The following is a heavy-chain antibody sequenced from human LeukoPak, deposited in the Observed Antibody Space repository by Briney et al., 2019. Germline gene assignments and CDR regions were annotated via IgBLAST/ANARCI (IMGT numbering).Heavy chain of an antibody. J-gene: IGHJ3*02. Sequence: SETLSLTCAVYGGSFSGYYWSWIRQPPGKGLEWIGEINHSGSTNYNPSLKSRVTISVDTSKNQFSLKLSSVTAADTAVYYCQSGYDAFDIWGQGTMVTVSS. D-gene: IGHD5-12*01. V-gene: IGHV4-34*03. CDR1: GGSFSGYY. CDR3: QSGYDAFDI. CDR2: INHSGST.